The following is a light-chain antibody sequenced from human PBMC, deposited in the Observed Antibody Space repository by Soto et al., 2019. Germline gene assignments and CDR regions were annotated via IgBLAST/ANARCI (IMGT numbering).Light chain of an antibody. Sequence: LQITQSPSTLSPSVGDRVTNTFLASQSIGTWVAWYQQKPGEAPKFLIYDVSTLDSGVPSRFSGSGSGTEFTLTISGLQPDDFATYYCQQYSSFSWTFGQGTKVDI. V-gene: IGKV1-5*01. CDR1: QSIGTW. J-gene: IGKJ1*01. CDR3: QQYSSFSWT. CDR2: DVS.